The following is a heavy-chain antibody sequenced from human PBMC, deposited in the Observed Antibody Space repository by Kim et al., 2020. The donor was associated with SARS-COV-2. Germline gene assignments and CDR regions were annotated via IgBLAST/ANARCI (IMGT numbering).Heavy chain of an antibody. CDR3: ASRSGWYNWFDP. D-gene: IGHD6-19*01. V-gene: IGHV1-8*01. J-gene: IGHJ5*02. Sequence: GSAQKFQGRVTMTRNTSISTAYMELSRLRAEDTAVYYCASRSGWYNWFDPWGQGTLVTVSS.